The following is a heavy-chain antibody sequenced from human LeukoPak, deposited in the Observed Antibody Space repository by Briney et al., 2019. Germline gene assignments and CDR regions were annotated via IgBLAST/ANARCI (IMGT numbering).Heavy chain of an antibody. V-gene: IGHV3-7*04. J-gene: IGHJ5*02. CDR1: GFTFSSYW. D-gene: IGHD3-22*01. CDR3: ARGFGYYDSSGYHLPNWFDP. Sequence: GGSLRLSCAASGFTFSSYWMSWVRQAPGKGLEWVANIKQDGSEKYYVDSVKGRFTISRDNAKNSLYLQMNSLRAEDTAVYYCARGFGYYDSSGYHLPNWFDPWGQGTLVTVSS. CDR2: IKQDGSEK.